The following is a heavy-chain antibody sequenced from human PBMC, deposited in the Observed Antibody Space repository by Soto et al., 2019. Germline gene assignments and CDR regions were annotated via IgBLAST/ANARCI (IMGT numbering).Heavy chain of an antibody. J-gene: IGHJ6*02. V-gene: IGHV4-4*02. CDR2: IYHSGST. Sequence: SETLSLTCAVSGGSISSSNWWSWVRQPPGKGLEWIGEIYHSGSTNYNPSLKSRVTISVDKSKNQFSLKLSSVTAADTAVYYCARCYYYDSSGYYYGMDVWGQGTTVTVSS. CDR1: GGSISSSNW. D-gene: IGHD3-22*01. CDR3: ARCYYYDSSGYYYGMDV.